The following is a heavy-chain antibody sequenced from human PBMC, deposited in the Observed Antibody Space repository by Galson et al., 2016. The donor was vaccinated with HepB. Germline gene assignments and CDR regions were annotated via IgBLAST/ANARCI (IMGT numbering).Heavy chain of an antibody. Sequence: SLRLSCAASGFTFRNNGMLWVRQAPGKGLEWVAFIWFDGRNENHAESVRGRFSISRDNSKNILYLQMNSLRADDTAVYYCARWLGGRNGCLDYWGQGTLVTVSS. V-gene: IGHV3-33*01. CDR3: ARWLGGRNGCLDY. J-gene: IGHJ4*02. CDR2: IWFDGRNE. CDR1: GFTFRNNG. D-gene: IGHD2-8*01.